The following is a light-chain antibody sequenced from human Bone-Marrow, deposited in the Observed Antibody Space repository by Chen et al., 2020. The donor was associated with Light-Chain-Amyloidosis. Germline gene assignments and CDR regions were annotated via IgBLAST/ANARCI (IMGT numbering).Light chain of an antibody. CDR3: HVWDRRRGRPV. CDR2: DDS. CDR1: NIGSTS. V-gene: IGLV3-21*02. Sequence: SYVLTQPSSVSVAPGQTATIACGGNNIGSTSVHWYQQTPGQAPLLVVYDDSDRPSGVPERLAGGSSGNTATVTISGGEAGYEADYDCHVWDRRRGRPVFGGGTKLTGL. J-gene: IGLJ3*02.